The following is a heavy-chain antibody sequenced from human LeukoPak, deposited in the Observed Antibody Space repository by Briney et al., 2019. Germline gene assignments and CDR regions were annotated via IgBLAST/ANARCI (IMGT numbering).Heavy chain of an antibody. J-gene: IGHJ4*02. CDR3: ARDKDSGGTTGSIFDS. CDR2: IKEDGSEK. D-gene: IGHD1-7*01. V-gene: IGHV3-7*03. Sequence: GGFLRLSCAVSGFTISNFWMSWVRQAPGKGLEWVATIKEDGSEKYYVNSVKGRFTISRDNAKNSIYLEMDSLTAEDTAVYFCARDKDSGGTTGSIFDSWGQGTLVTVSS. CDR1: GFTISNFW.